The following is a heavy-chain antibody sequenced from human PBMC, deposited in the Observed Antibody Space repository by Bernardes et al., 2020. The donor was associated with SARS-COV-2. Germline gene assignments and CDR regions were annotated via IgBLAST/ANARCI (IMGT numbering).Heavy chain of an antibody. CDR2: IYYSGST. D-gene: IGHD3-3*01. CDR3: ARAYYDFWSGYSSYFDY. J-gene: IGHJ4*02. CDR1: GGSISSGGYY. Sequence: SETLSLTCTVSGGSISSGGYYWSWIRQHPGKGLEWIGYIYYSGSTYYNPSLKSRVTISVDTSKNQFSLKLSSVTAADTAVYYCARAYYDFWSGYSSYFDYWGQGTLVTVSS. V-gene: IGHV4-31*03.